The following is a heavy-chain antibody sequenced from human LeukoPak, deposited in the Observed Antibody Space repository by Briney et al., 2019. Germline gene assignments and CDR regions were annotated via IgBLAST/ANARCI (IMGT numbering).Heavy chain of an antibody. CDR1: GFTFSSYA. CDR2: ISSNGGST. J-gene: IGHJ3*02. CDR3: ARDERSNYVGDAFDI. D-gene: IGHD4-11*01. Sequence: GGSLRLSCAASGFTFSSYAMHWVRQAPGKGLEYFSAISSNGGSTYYANSVKGRFTISRDNSKNTLYLQMGSLRAEDMAVYYCARDERSNYVGDAFDIWGQGTMVTVSS. V-gene: IGHV3-64*01.